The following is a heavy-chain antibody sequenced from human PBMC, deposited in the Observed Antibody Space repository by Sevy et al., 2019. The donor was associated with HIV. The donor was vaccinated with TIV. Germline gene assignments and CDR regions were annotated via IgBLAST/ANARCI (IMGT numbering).Heavy chain of an antibody. Sequence: GGSLRLSCAASGFTFSSYAMNWVRQAPGKGLEWVSSGSGGNTYYADSVKGRFTFSRDSSKNTVSLQMNSLRAEDSAIYYCAKGTLIGAAGLDAFDIWGQGTKVTVSS. CDR2: SGSGGNT. D-gene: IGHD6-13*01. CDR3: AKGTLIGAAGLDAFDI. J-gene: IGHJ3*02. CDR1: GFTFSSYA. V-gene: IGHV3-23*01.